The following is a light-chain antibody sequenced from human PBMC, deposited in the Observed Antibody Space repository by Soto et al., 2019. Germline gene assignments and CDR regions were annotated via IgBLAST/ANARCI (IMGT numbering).Light chain of an antibody. V-gene: IGKV3-15*01. Sequence: EIVVTQSPATLSASPGERVTLSCRASQFVSSRLAWYQQRPGQVPRLLIHDTSTRAPGISARCSGSGSGTEFSPTIKSLQSEDLAVYYCQEYFQGHPGMFAPGTTV. CDR1: QFVSSR. CDR2: DTS. J-gene: IGKJ1*01. CDR3: QEYFQGHPGM.